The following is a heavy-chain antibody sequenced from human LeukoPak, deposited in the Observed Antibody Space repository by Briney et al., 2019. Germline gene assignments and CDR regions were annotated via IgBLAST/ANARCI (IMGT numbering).Heavy chain of an antibody. Sequence: GGSLRLSCAASGFTFSSYSMNWVRQAPGKGLEWVSYISSSSSTIYYADSVKGRFTISRDNAKNSLYLQMNSLRAEDTAVYYCARDLSGSSGVPDYWGQGTLVTVSS. CDR1: GFTFSSYS. CDR2: ISSSSSTI. V-gene: IGHV3-48*01. D-gene: IGHD6-13*01. J-gene: IGHJ4*02. CDR3: ARDLSGSSGVPDY.